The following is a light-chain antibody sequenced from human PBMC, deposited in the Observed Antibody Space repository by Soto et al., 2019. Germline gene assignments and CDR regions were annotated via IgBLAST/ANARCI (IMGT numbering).Light chain of an antibody. CDR1: SSDVGRYNL. Sequence: QSALTQPASVSGSPGQSITISCTGTSSDVGRYNLVSWYQQHPGKAPKLIIYEVSKWPSGVSNRFSGSKSGNTAALTISGLQAEDEADYYCCSYAGSTTYVVFGVGTKLTVL. V-gene: IGLV2-23*02. J-gene: IGLJ2*01. CDR3: CSYAGSTTYVV. CDR2: EVS.